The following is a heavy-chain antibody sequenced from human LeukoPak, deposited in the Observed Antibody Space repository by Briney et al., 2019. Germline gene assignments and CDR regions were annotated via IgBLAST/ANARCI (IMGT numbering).Heavy chain of an antibody. D-gene: IGHD1-26*01. V-gene: IGHV4-39*07. Sequence: PSETLSLTCSVSGGSFSSTSYYWGWIRQPPGKGLEWIGSIYYSGSTYYNPSLKSRVTISVDTSKNQFSLKLSSVTAADTAVYYCARVPLNQWELLSDPRPFDYWGQGTLVTVSS. CDR1: GGSFSSTSYY. CDR2: IYYSGST. J-gene: IGHJ4*02. CDR3: ARVPLNQWELLSDPRPFDY.